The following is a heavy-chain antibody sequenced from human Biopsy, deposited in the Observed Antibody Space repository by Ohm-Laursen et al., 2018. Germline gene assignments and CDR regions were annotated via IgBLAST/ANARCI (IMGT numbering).Heavy chain of an antibody. J-gene: IGHJ4*01. D-gene: IGHD5-18*01. CDR2: IYYSGST. V-gene: IGHV4-59*01. CDR3: ARGSSYGYDFDY. CDR1: DGSINSYY. Sequence: TLSLTCTVSDGSINSYYWNWTRQPPGKRLEWIGNIYYSGSTNFNPSLKSRVTISVDTSKNHFSLKLSPVTAADTAVYFCARGSSYGYDFDYWGQGTLVAVSS.